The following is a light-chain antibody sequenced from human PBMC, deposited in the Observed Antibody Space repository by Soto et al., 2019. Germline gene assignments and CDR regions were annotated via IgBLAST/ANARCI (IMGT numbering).Light chain of an antibody. V-gene: IGKV1-5*03. CDR2: GAS. J-gene: IGKJ3*01. Sequence: DIQITQSPSTLSASVGDRVTITCRASQSIGTSLAWYQQKPGKASKLLIYGASSLESVFPSRFSGSGSGTEFTRTISSLQPDDFATYYCQHYNSYFGPGTKVDIK. CDR1: QSIGTS. CDR3: QHYNSY.